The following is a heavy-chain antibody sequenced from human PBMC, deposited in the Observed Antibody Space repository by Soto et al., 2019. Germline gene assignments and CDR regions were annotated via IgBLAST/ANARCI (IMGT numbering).Heavy chain of an antibody. CDR1: GGSISSSSYY. CDR3: ARQTLDIEATKGGLCEFAY. Sequence: QLQLQESGPGLVKPTETLSLTCTVSGGSISSSSYYWGWIRQTPGKGLQWIGSIYYSGITYYNPSLKSRVTRSVDRSKNQFSLRLTSVAAADADVYYCARQTLDIEATKGGLCEFAYWVQGTLDHFSS. CDR2: IYYSGIT. V-gene: IGHV4-39*01. J-gene: IGHJ4*02. D-gene: IGHD5-12*01.